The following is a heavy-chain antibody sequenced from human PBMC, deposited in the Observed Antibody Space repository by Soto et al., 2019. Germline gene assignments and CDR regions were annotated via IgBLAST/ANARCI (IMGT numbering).Heavy chain of an antibody. V-gene: IGHV4-59*12. J-gene: IGHJ5*02. CDR3: ARVTQLVLGWFDP. Sequence: SETLSLTCTVSGGSIISYYCIFIRHPPGKGLEWIGYIYYSGSTNYNPSLKSRVTISVDTSKNQFSLKLSSVTAADTAVYYCARVTQLVLGWFDPWGQGTLVTVSS. CDR2: IYYSGST. D-gene: IGHD6-13*01. CDR1: GGSIISYY.